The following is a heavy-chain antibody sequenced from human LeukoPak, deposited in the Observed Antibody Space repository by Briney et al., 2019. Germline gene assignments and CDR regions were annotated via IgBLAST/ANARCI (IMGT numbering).Heavy chain of an antibody. Sequence: GGSLRLSCTASGFTFGDYAMSWVRQAPGKGLEWVAVISYDGSNKYYADSVKGRFTISRDNSKNTPYLQMNSLRAEDTAVYYCARDRFHYDSSGAPYVYDIWGQGTMVTVSS. V-gene: IGHV3-30*04. CDR2: ISYDGSNK. CDR1: GFTFGDYA. D-gene: IGHD3-22*01. CDR3: ARDRFHYDSSGAPYVYDI. J-gene: IGHJ3*02.